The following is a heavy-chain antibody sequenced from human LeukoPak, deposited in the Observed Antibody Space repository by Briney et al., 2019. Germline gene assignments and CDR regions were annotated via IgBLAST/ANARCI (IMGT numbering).Heavy chain of an antibody. CDR3: ASLEGNGYFDL. CDR2: IYYSGST. D-gene: IGHD1-1*01. J-gene: IGHJ2*01. V-gene: IGHV4-59*01. CDR1: GVSISSDY. Sequence: SETLSLTCTVSGVSISSDYWSWIRQPPGKGLEWIGYIYYSGSTNYNPSLKSRVTISVDTSKNQFSLKLSSVTAADTAVYYCASLEGNGYFDLWGRGTLVTVSS.